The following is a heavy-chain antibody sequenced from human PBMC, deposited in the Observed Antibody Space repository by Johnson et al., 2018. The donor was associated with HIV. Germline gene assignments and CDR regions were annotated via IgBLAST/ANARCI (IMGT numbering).Heavy chain of an antibody. CDR1: GFTVSSNY. CDR2: IYSGGST. J-gene: IGHJ3*02. V-gene: IGHV3-66*01. Sequence: VQLVESGGGLVQPGGSLRLSCAASGFTVSSNYMSWVRQAPGKGLEWVSVIYSGGSTYYADSVKGRFTISRDNSKNTLYLQMNSLRAEDTAVYYCARDMTYYYDRSALGAFDIWGQGTMVTVSS. D-gene: IGHD3-22*01. CDR3: ARDMTYYYDRSALGAFDI.